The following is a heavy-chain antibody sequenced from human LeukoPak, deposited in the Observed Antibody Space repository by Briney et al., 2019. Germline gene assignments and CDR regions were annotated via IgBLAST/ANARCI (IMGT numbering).Heavy chain of an antibody. V-gene: IGHV3-23*01. CDR3: AKDSVAGMVGWFAL. D-gene: IGHD6-19*01. Sequence: PGGSLRLSCAVSGFPFSSYAMSWGRQAPGKGLEWVSATRGDGGSAFYADSVQGRFTISRDNSKNTLYLQMNSLRAEDTAIYYCAKDSVAGMVGWFALWGQGTLVTVSS. CDR2: TRGDGGSA. J-gene: IGHJ5*02. CDR1: GFPFSSYA.